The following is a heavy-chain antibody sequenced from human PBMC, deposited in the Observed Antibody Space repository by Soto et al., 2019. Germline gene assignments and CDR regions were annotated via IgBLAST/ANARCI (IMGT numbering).Heavy chain of an antibody. D-gene: IGHD3-9*01. CDR1: GFTFSSYA. CDR2: ISGSGGST. V-gene: IGHV3-23*01. Sequence: GGSLRLSCAASGFTFSSYAMSWVRQAPGKGLEWVSAISGSGGSTYYADSVKGRFTISRDNSKNTLYLQMNSLRAEDTAVYYCAKGEGYDILTGYYTFGYWGQGTLVTVSS. J-gene: IGHJ4*02. CDR3: AKGEGYDILTGYYTFGY.